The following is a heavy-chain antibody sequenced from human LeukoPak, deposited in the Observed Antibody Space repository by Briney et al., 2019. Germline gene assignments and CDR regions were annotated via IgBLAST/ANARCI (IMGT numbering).Heavy chain of an antibody. Sequence: SETLSLTCTVSGGSISSYYWSWIRQPPGKGLEWIGHIYYSGSTNYNPSLKSRVTISVDTSKNQFSLKLSSVTAADTAVYYCARTLTTVTYAGYFDYWGQGTLVTVSS. CDR1: GGSISSYY. CDR3: ARTLTTVTYAGYFDY. CDR2: IYYSGST. D-gene: IGHD4-17*01. V-gene: IGHV4-59*01. J-gene: IGHJ4*02.